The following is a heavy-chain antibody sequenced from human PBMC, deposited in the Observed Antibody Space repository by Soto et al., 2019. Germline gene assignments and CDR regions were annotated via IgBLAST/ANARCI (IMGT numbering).Heavy chain of an antibody. J-gene: IGHJ6*02. V-gene: IGHV1-46*02. CDR2: INPRGGGT. Sequence: ASVKVSCKASGYTLNTYYMHWVRQAPGQGPEWMGIINPRGGGTTYAQNFQDRVTMTSDTSSSTVYMELSSLRSEDTAVYYCARGGGFSPYYYNLDVWGQGTPVTVSS. D-gene: IGHD2-15*01. CDR3: ARGGGFSPYYYNLDV. CDR1: GYTLNTYY.